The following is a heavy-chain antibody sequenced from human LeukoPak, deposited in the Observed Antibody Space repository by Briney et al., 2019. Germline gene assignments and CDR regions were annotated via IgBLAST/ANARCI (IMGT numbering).Heavy chain of an antibody. CDR2: IIPVLGIA. Sequence: SVKVSCKASGGTFSSYAISWVRQAPGQGLEWMGRIIPVLGIANYAQKFQGRVTITADKSTSTAYMELSSLRSEDTAVYYCALIGNWNAHFDYWGQGTLVTVSS. CDR1: GGTFSSYA. V-gene: IGHV1-69*04. J-gene: IGHJ4*02. CDR3: ALIGNWNAHFDY. D-gene: IGHD1-1*01.